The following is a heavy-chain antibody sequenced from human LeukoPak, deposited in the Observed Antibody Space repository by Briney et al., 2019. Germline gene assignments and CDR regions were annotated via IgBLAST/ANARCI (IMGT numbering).Heavy chain of an antibody. CDR2: INPNSGGT. CDR1: GYTFTGYY. V-gene: IGHV1-2*02. CDR3: ARDPSVYYYYMDV. Sequence: GASVKVSCKASGYTFTGYYMHWVRQAPGQGLEWMGWINPNSGGTNYAQKFQGRVTMTRDTSISTAYMELSRLRSDDTAVYYCARDPSVYYYYMDVWGKGTTVTVSS. J-gene: IGHJ6*03.